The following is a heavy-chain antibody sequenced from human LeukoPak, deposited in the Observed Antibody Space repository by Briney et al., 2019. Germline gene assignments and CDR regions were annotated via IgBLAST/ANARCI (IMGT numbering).Heavy chain of an antibody. V-gene: IGHV3-7*01. CDR3: ARGAYLAYYFDY. CDR2: IKQDGSEK. J-gene: IGHJ4*02. D-gene: IGHD3-10*01. CDR1: SGYW. Sequence: GGSLRLSCAAFSGYWMTWVRQAPGKGLEWVANIKQDGSEKYYVDSVKGRFTISRDNAKNSLFLQMNSLRAEDTAVYYCARGAYLAYYFDYWGQGSLVSVSS.